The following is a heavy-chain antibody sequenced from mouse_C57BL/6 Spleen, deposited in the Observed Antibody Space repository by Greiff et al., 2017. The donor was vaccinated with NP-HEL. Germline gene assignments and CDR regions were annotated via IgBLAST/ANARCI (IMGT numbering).Heavy chain of an antibody. CDR3: VSEGGNYAMDY. CDR1: GFSFNTYA. CDR2: IRSKSNNYAT. D-gene: IGHD1-1*02. J-gene: IGHJ4*01. V-gene: IGHV10-1*01. Sequence: EVQGVESGGGLVQPKGSLKLSCAASGFSFNTYAMNWVRQAPGKGLEWVARIRSKSNNYATYYADSVKDRFTISRDDSESMLYLQMNNLKTEDTAMYYCVSEGGNYAMDYWGQGTSVTVSS.